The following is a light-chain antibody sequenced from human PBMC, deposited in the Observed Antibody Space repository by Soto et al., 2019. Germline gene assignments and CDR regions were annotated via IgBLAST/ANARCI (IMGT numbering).Light chain of an antibody. Sequence: EIVLTQSPGTLSLSPGERATLSCRASQTFSSNYLAWYQQKPGQAPRLLIYGASSRATDIPDRFSGSGSGTEFTLTISRLEPEDFAVYYWQQYGSSPPYTFGQGTKLEIK. CDR2: GAS. CDR1: QTFSSNY. CDR3: QQYGSSPPYT. V-gene: IGKV3-20*01. J-gene: IGKJ2*01.